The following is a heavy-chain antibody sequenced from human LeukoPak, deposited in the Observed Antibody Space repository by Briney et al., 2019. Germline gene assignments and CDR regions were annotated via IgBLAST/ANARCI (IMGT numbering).Heavy chain of an antibody. CDR3: ARRRDGYNYFDY. J-gene: IGHJ4*02. Sequence: SETLSLTCTVSGVSISSTNSYWSWIRQHPGKGLEWIGYIYYSGSTYYNPSLKSRVTISVDTSKNQFSLKLSSVAAADTAVYYCARRRDGYNYFDYWGQGTLVTVSS. D-gene: IGHD5-24*01. CDR1: GVSISSTNSY. CDR2: IYYSGST. V-gene: IGHV4-31*03.